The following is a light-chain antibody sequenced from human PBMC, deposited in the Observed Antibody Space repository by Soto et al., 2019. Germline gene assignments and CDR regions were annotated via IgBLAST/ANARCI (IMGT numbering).Light chain of an antibody. CDR3: SSYTSSSTPFV. V-gene: IGLV2-14*01. Sequence: QAVVTQPASVSGSPGQSITISCTGTSSDVGGYNYVSWYQQHPGKAPKLMIYEVSNRPSGVSNRFSGSKSGNTASLTISGLQAEDEADYYCSSYTSSSTPFVFGGGTKVTVL. CDR2: EVS. CDR1: SSDVGGYNY. J-gene: IGLJ3*02.